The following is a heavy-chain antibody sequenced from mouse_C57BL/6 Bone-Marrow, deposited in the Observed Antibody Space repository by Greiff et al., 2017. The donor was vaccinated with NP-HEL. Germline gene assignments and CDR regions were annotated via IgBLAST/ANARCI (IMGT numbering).Heavy chain of an antibody. V-gene: IGHV6-6*01. D-gene: IGHD2-4*01. Sequence: EVKLEESGGGLVQPGGSMKLSCAASGFTFSDAWMDWVRQSPEQGLEWVAEIRNKANNHATYYAESVKGRFTISRDDSKRSVYLQMNSLRAEDTGIYYCTGLHLYYAMDYWGQGTAVTVSS. CDR2: IRNKANNHAT. CDR3: TGLHLYYAMDY. J-gene: IGHJ4*01. CDR1: GFTFSDAW.